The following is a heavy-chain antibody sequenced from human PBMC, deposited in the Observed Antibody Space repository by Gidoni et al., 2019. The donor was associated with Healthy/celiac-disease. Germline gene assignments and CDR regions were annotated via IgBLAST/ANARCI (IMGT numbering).Heavy chain of an antibody. CDR2: ISSSSSYI. J-gene: IGHJ4*02. Sequence: EVQLVESGGGLVKPGGSLRLSCSAPGFTFSSYSMNWVRQAPGKGLKWVSSISSSSSYIYYADSVKGRFTISRDNAKNSLYLQMNSLRAEDTAVYYCARGPYSGYDFWGQGTLVTVSS. CDR1: GFTFSSYS. V-gene: IGHV3-21*01. CDR3: ARGPYSGYDF. D-gene: IGHD5-12*01.